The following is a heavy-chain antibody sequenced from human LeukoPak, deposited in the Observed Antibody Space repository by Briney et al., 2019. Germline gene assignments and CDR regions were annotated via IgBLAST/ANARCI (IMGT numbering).Heavy chain of an antibody. J-gene: IGHJ3*02. D-gene: IGHD3-22*01. CDR2: IIPIFGTA. V-gene: IGHV1-69*13. CDR1: GGTFSSYA. Sequence: SVKVSCKASGGTFSSYAISWVRQAPGQGLEWMGGIIPIFGTANYAQKFQGRVTITADESTSTAYMELSSLRSEDTAVYYCARGKLVEDYDSSGYSYAFDIWGQGTVVTVSS. CDR3: ARGKLVEDYDSSGYSYAFDI.